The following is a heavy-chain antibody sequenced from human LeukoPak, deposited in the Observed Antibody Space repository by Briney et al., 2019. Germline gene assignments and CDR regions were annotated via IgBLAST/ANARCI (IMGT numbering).Heavy chain of an antibody. V-gene: IGHV3-7*01. J-gene: IGHJ4*01. CDR2: IKEDGTEK. D-gene: IGHD6-13*01. CDR1: GDTVSDYW. Sequence: GSLRLSCVASGDTVSDYWMTWGCAGPGKRGGRVANIKEDGTEKYVDSVKGRFTVSRDNGKNSLFLQMSSLRVEDTAVYYCAIERRQLFTSSWPYWGHGTLVTVST. CDR3: AIERRQLFTSSWPY.